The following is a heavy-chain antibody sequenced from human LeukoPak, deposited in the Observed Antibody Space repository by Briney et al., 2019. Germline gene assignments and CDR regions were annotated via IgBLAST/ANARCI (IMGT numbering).Heavy chain of an antibody. Sequence: SETLSLTCTVSGGFIRDSGYYWGWIRQPPGKGLEWIGTVFYSGRTYYNSSLQSRVTISVDTSKNQFSLRLSSVTPADTAIYYGAELSKDYGSYGGPYWGQGTRAPV. CDR3: AELSKDYGSYGGPY. CDR1: GGFIRDSGYY. V-gene: IGHV4-39*01. J-gene: IGHJ4*02. CDR2: VFYSGRT. D-gene: IGHD4-17*01.